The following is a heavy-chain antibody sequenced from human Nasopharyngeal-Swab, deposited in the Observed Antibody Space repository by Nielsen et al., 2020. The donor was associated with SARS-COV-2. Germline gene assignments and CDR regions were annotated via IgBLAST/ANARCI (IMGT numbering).Heavy chain of an antibody. CDR3: ATVYCTNGVCYKGRFDP. Sequence: ASVKVSCKVSGYTLTELSMHWVRQAPGKGLEWMGGFDPEDGETIYAQKFQGRVTMTEGTSTDTAYMELSSLRSEDTAVYYCATVYCTNGVCYKGRFDPWGQGTLVTVSS. J-gene: IGHJ5*02. D-gene: IGHD2-8*01. CDR2: FDPEDGET. V-gene: IGHV1-24*01. CDR1: GYTLTELS.